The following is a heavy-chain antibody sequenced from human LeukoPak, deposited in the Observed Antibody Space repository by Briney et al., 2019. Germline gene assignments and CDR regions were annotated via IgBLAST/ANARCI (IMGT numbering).Heavy chain of an antibody. Sequence: SGGSLRLSCTASGFTFGDYAMSWFRQAPGKGLEWVSAISGSGGSTYYADSVKGRFTISRDNSKNTLYLQMNSLRAEDTAVYYCANSIVGATTGYYGMDVWGQGTTVTVSS. CDR3: ANSIVGATTGYYGMDV. CDR2: ISGSGGST. V-gene: IGHV3-23*01. D-gene: IGHD1-26*01. J-gene: IGHJ6*02. CDR1: GFTFGDYA.